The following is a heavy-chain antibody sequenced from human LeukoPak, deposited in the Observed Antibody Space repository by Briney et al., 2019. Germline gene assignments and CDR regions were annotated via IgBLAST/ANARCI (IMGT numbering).Heavy chain of an antibody. CDR1: SGSISSGDNY. CDR2: IYTSGST. CDR3: ARDTSIAETRFDY. D-gene: IGHD6-6*01. Sequence: SETLSLTCTVSSGSISSGDNYWSWIRQPAGKGLEWIGRIYTSGSTNYNPSLKSRVTISGDTSKNQFSLRLSSVTAADTAVYYCARDTSIAETRFDYWGQGTLVTVSS. J-gene: IGHJ4*02. V-gene: IGHV4-61*02.